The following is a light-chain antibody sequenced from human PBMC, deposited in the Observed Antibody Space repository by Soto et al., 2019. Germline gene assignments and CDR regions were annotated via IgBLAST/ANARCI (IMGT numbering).Light chain of an antibody. Sequence: DIRMTQSPSSLSASVGDRVTNACRASQSISTYVNWYQQKVGKAPKLLIYAASSLQRGVPSRFSGSGSGTDFTLTISSLQPEDFATYYCQQSYSTPRTFGQGTKLEIK. J-gene: IGKJ2*02. V-gene: IGKV1-39*01. CDR3: QQSYSTPRT. CDR2: AAS. CDR1: QSISTY.